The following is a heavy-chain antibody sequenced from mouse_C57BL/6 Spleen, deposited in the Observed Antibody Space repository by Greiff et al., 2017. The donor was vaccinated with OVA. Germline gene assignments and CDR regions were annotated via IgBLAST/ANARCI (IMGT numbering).Heavy chain of an antibody. CDR2: ISDGGSYT. D-gene: IGHD1-1*01. CDR3: ARYPSDDYGAWFAY. Sequence: EVKLMESGGGLVKPGGSLKLSCAASGFTFSSYAMSWVRQTPEKRLEWVANISDGGSYTYYTDNVKGGFTISRDNAKNNRYLQMMHLKAEDTAMYYCARYPSDDYGAWFAYWGQGTLVTVSA. V-gene: IGHV5-4*03. J-gene: IGHJ3*01. CDR1: GFTFSSYA.